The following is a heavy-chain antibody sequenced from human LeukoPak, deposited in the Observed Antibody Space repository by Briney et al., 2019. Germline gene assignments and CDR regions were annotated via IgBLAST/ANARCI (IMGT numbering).Heavy chain of an antibody. CDR1: GGSFSGYY. V-gene: IGHV4-34*01. J-gene: IGHJ4*02. D-gene: IGHD3-10*01. Sequence: SETLSLTCAVYGGSFSGYYWSWIRQPPGKGLEWIGEISHSGSTNYNPSLKSRVTISVDTSKNQFSLKLSSVTAADTAVYYCARGRGGSLHYYGSGSPRPFDYWGQGTLVTVSS. CDR3: ARGRGGSLHYYGSGSPRPFDY. CDR2: ISHSGST.